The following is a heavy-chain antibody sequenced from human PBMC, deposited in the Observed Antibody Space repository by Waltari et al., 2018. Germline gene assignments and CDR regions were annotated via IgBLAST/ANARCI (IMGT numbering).Heavy chain of an antibody. CDR3: ASNYCSGGSCYFDY. D-gene: IGHD2-15*01. J-gene: IGHJ4*02. V-gene: IGHV1-46*01. Sequence: HWVRQAPGQGLEWMGIINPSGGSTSYAQKFQGRVTMTRDTSTSTVYMELSSLRSEDTAVYYCASNYCSGGSCYFDYWGQGTLVTVSS. CDR2: INPSGGST.